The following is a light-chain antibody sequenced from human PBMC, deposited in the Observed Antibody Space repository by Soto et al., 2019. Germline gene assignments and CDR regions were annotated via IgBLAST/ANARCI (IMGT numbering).Light chain of an antibody. J-gene: IGKJ4*01. V-gene: IGKV1-33*01. CDR1: HNIYNY. CDR3: QHYDNLSLT. Sequence: DIQMTQSPSSLSASVGDRVTIACQASHNIYNYLNWYHQKPGKAPKLLIFDASNLERGVPSRFSGSGSRTHFSLSINNLHPEDVGTYFCQHYDNLSLTFGGGTKVEI. CDR2: DAS.